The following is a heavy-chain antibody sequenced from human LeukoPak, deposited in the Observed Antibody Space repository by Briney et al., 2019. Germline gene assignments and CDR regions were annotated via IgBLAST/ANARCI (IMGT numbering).Heavy chain of an antibody. Sequence: GASVKVSCKASGYTFTSYDIIWVRQAPGQGLEWMGWISAYNGNTNYAQKLQGRVTMTTDTSTTTAYMELRSLRSDDTPVYYCARGGSITTIRGVIITDAFDIWGQGTMVTVSS. J-gene: IGHJ3*02. V-gene: IGHV1-18*04. CDR1: GYTFTSYD. CDR2: ISAYNGNT. CDR3: ARGGSITTIRGVIITDAFDI. D-gene: IGHD3-10*01.